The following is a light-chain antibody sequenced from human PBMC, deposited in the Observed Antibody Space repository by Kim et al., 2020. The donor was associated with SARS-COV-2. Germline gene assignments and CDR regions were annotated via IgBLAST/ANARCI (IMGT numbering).Light chain of an antibody. CDR1: SLRNYY. V-gene: IGLV3-19*01. CDR2: GIN. Sequence: ALGQTVRITCQGDSLRNYYASWYQQKPGQAPVLVVDGINNRPSGIPDRFSGSSSGNTASLTITGAQAEDEADYYCNSRDNSGNHWVFGAGTQLTVL. CDR3: NSRDNSGNHWV. J-gene: IGLJ3*02.